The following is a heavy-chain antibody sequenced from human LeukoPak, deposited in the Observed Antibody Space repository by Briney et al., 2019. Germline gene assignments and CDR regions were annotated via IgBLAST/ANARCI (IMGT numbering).Heavy chain of an antibody. CDR1: GYTLTSYG. V-gene: IGHV1-18*01. J-gene: IGHJ5*02. CDR3: ARPALSSSWPYNWFDP. D-gene: IGHD6-13*01. Sequence: GASVKVSCKASGYTLTSYGISWVRQAPGQGLEWMGWISAYNGNTNYAQKLQGRVTMTTDTSTSTAYMELRSLRSDDTAVYYCARPALSSSWPYNWFDPWGQGTLVTFSS. CDR2: ISAYNGNT.